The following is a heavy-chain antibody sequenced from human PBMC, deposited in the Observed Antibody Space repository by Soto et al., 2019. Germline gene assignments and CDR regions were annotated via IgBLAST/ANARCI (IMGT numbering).Heavy chain of an antibody. CDR1: GFVFSDFQ. D-gene: IGHD3-16*01. J-gene: IGHJ4*02. CDR2: ITGTSAFT. V-gene: IGHV3-21*01. Sequence: PGGSLRLSCAASGFVFSDFQFNWVRQAPGGGLEWLSSITGTSAFTEYAESIEGRFTISRDNPNKLLFLHMDNLRPEDTAVYYFARDNLAFQGAFDLWGQGTLVTVSS. CDR3: ARDNLAFQGAFDL.